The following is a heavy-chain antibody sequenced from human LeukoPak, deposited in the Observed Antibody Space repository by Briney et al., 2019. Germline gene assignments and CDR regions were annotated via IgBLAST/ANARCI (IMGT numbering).Heavy chain of an antibody. Sequence: GGSLKLSCEASGFTFSSYAMCRGRQAHRTGLHRVSAISGSGGSTYYADSVKGRFTLPRDNSKNTLYLQMNSLRAEDTAVYYCAKHSSGWSGWFDPWGQGTLVTVSS. CDR3: AKHSSGWSGWFDP. D-gene: IGHD6-19*01. V-gene: IGHV3-23*01. CDR2: ISGSGGST. CDR1: GFTFSSYA. J-gene: IGHJ5*02.